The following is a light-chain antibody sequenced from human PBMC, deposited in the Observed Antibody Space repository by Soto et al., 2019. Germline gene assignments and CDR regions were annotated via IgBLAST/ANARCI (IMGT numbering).Light chain of an antibody. CDR2: ATS. CDR1: QSISSS. J-gene: IGKJ1*01. V-gene: IGKV1-39*01. Sequence: DIQMTQSPSTLSASVGDRVTITCRASQSISSSLAWYQQKPGKAPKLLICATSSLQSGVPSRFSGSGFGTDFTLTISSLQPEDFATYYCQQSYSTPWTFGQGTKVDIK. CDR3: QQSYSTPWT.